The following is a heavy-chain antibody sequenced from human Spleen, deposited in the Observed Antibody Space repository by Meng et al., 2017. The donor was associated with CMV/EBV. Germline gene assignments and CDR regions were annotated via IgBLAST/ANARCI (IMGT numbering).Heavy chain of an antibody. CDR2: IRSKANSYAT. D-gene: IGHD5-24*01. J-gene: IGHJ4*02. V-gene: IGHV3-73*01. Sequence: SGFTFSGSAMHWVRQASGKGLEWVGRIRSKANSYATAYAASVKGRFTISRDDSKNTAYLQMNSLKTEDTAVYYCTRQGKGDGYNWDYWGQGTLVTVSS. CDR3: TRQGKGDGYNWDY. CDR1: GFTFSGSA.